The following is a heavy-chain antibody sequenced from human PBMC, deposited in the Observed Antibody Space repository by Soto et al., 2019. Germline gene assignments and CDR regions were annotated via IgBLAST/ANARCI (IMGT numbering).Heavy chain of an antibody. CDR1: GGTFSSYA. CDR2: IIPIFGTA. V-gene: IGHV1-69*06. D-gene: IGHD3-22*01. Sequence: QVQLVQSGAEVKKPGSSVKVSCKASGGTFSSYAISWVRQAPGQGLEWMGGIIPIFGTANYAQKFQGRVTMTRDTSTSTVYMELSSLRSEDTAVYYCARDILNYYDSSGYFDYWGQGTLVTVSS. CDR3: ARDILNYYDSSGYFDY. J-gene: IGHJ4*02.